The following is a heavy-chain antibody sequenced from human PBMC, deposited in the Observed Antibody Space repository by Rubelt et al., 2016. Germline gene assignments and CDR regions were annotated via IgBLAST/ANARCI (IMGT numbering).Heavy chain of an antibody. CDR1: GYTFTTYG. V-gene: IGHV1-18*01. CDR2: INTYNDKT. J-gene: IGHJ4*02. D-gene: IGHD7-27*01. CDR3: ARYLGIEGDFDY. Sequence: QVHLVQSAIEVKKPGASVKISCKTSGYTFTTYGIIWVRRAPGQGLEWMGWINTYNDKTNYPQKFQGRVSMTTDTSTSTAYMELRSLRSDDTAVYYCARYLGIEGDFDYWGQGTLVTVSS.